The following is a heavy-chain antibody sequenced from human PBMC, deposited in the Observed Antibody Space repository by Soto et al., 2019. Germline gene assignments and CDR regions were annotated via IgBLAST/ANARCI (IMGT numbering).Heavy chain of an antibody. D-gene: IGHD4-4*01. CDR2: IWYDGSNK. CDR1: GFTFSSYG. V-gene: IGHV3-33*01. Sequence: GGSLRLSCAASGFTFSSYGMHWVRQAPGKGLEWVAVIWYDGSNKYYADSVKGRFTISRDNSKNTLYLQMNSLRAEDTAVYYCARVLNSNSCFDYWGQGTLVTVSS. CDR3: ARVLNSNSCFDY. J-gene: IGHJ4*02.